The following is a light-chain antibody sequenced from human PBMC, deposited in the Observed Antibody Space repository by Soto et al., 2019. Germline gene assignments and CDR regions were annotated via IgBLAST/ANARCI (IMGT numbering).Light chain of an antibody. Sequence: EIAMTQSPATLSVSPGERATLSCRASQSVSSNLAWYQQKPGQAPRLLISGASTRATGIPARFSGSGSGTEFTLTISSLQSEDFAVYYCQQYNYWPPWTFGQGTKVEIK. V-gene: IGKV3-15*01. CDR3: QQYNYWPPWT. J-gene: IGKJ1*01. CDR2: GAS. CDR1: QSVSSN.